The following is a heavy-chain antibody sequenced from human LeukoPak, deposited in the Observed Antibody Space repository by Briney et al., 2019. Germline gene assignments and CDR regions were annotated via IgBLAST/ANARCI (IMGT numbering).Heavy chain of an antibody. CDR3: ATVDVDMVATVSR. V-gene: IGHV3-21*01. Sequence: GGSLRLSCAASGFTFSSYSMNWVRQAPGKGLEWVSSISSSSSYIYYADSVKGRFIISRDNAKNSLYLQMNSLRAEDTAVYYCATVDVDMVATVSRWGQGTLVTVSS. J-gene: IGHJ4*02. D-gene: IGHD5-12*01. CDR1: GFTFSSYS. CDR2: ISSSSSYI.